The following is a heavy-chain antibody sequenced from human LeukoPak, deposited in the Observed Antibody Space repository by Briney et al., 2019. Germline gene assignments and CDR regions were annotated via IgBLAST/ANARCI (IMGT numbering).Heavy chain of an antibody. CDR3: TISLPHSVTPSEGGR. V-gene: IGHV3-7*01. D-gene: IGHD5/OR15-5a*01. CDR2: IKQDGAEK. J-gene: IGHJ4*02. CDR1: GFTFNSYW. Sequence: PPGGSLRLSCAASGFTFNSYWMNWVRQAPGKGLEWVANIKQDGAEKYYVDSVKGRFTISRDNAGNSLYLQMNSLRAEDTAVYYCTISLPHSVTPSEGGRWGQGTLVTVSS.